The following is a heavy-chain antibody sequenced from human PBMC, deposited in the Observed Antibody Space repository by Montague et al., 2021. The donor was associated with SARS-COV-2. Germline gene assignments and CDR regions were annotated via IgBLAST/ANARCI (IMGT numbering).Heavy chain of an antibody. V-gene: IGHV4-59*08. Sequence: SETLSLTCIVSGVSVTDYYWSWIRQPPGKGLEWVGDVLYNKGTNFNPSLKSRVAISVDTSKNQFSLRLTSVTAADTAFYYCVRHPQYDGLNGPPDFWDQGTLVTVSS. CDR2: VLYNKGT. CDR1: GVSVTDYY. CDR3: VRHPQYDGLNGPPDF. D-gene: IGHD3-9*01. J-gene: IGHJ4*02.